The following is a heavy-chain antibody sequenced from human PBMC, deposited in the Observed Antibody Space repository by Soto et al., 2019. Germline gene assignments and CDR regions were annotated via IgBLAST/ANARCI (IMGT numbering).Heavy chain of an antibody. D-gene: IGHD6-13*01. J-gene: IGHJ5*02. CDR2: INAGNGNT. Sequence: RASVKVSCKASGYTFTSYAMHWVRQAPGQRLEWMGWINAGNGNTKYSQKFQGRVTITRDTSASTAYMELSSLRSEDTAVYYCARDYTGSWYQKAWFDPWGQGTLVTVSS. V-gene: IGHV1-3*01. CDR3: ARDYTGSWYQKAWFDP. CDR1: GYTFTSYA.